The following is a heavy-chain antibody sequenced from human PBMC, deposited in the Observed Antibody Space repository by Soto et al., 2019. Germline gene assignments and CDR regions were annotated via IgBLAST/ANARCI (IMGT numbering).Heavy chain of an antibody. Sequence: QAQLVQSGAEMKKPGDSVKFSCKATGYTFSAYTMNWVRQAPGQSLEWMGWINAGSGNTKYSQNFQGRVSITRDTSASTVYMELTGLTSEDTAVYYCARDTETLGPRANDALDIWGQGTMVTVSS. CDR2: INAGSGNT. D-gene: IGHD3-3*02. CDR3: ARDTETLGPRANDALDI. CDR1: GYTFSAYT. J-gene: IGHJ3*02. V-gene: IGHV1-3*01.